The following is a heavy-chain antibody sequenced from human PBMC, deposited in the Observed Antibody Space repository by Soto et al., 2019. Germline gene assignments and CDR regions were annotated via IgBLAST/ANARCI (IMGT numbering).Heavy chain of an antibody. V-gene: IGHV4-61*01. D-gene: IGHD2-2*02. J-gene: IGHJ6*02. CDR1: GGSVSSDTHY. Sequence: QVQLQESGPRPVKPSETVSLTCTVSGGSVSSDTHYWSWIRLPPGKRLEWIGFIYSSGSTNYNPSLKSRVTMSVDTSKNQFSLKLRSVIVADTAVYHCARFVRSCSGTTCYTRADVWGQGTTVSVSS. CDR3: ARFVRSCSGTTCYTRADV. CDR2: IYSSGST.